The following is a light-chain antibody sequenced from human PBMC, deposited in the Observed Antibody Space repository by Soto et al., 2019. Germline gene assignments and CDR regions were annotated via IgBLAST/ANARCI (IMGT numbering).Light chain of an antibody. J-gene: IGKJ1*01. CDR2: KAS. V-gene: IGKV1-5*03. CDR3: QQYDTSWT. Sequence: DIQMTQSPSTLSASVGDRVIITCRASESISNWLAWYQQKPGKAPNLLIYKASSLKSGVPLRFSGSGSGTEFTLTINSLQPDDFATYYCQQYDTSWTLRQGTKVDIK. CDR1: ESISNW.